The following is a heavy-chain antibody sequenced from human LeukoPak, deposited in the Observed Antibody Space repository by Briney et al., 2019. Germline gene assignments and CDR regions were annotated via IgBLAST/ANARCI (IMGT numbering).Heavy chain of an antibody. Sequence: ASVKVSCKASGYTFTSYDINWVRQATGQGLEWMGWMNPNSGNTGYAQKLQGRVTITRNTSISTAYMELSSLRSEDTAVYYCARGRPAYNWFDPWGQGTLVTVSS. CDR3: ARGRPAYNWFDP. D-gene: IGHD2-15*01. V-gene: IGHV1-8*03. J-gene: IGHJ5*02. CDR1: GYTFTSYD. CDR2: MNPNSGNT.